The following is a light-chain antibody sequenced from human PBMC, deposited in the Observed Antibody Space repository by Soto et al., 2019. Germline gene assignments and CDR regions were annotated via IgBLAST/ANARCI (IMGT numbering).Light chain of an antibody. V-gene: IGLV2-8*01. Sequence: QSALTQPPSASGSPGQSVTISCTGTSSDIGAYNYVSWYQQYPGKAPKLIIYDVTKRPSGVPDRFSGSKSGNTASLTVSGLRADDEAVYYCNSYAGGDSFDVIFGGGTKVTVL. CDR3: NSYAGGDSFDVI. CDR2: DVT. J-gene: IGLJ2*01. CDR1: SSDIGAYNY.